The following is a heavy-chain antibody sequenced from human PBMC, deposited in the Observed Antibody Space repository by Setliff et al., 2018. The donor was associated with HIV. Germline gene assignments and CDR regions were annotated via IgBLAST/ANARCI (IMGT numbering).Heavy chain of an antibody. CDR2: IYYSGNT. CDR3: ARVPTSSWYVTTQRTKEYFHH. CDR1: GGSIKSSSYY. V-gene: IGHV4-39*07. Sequence: SETLSLTCTVSGGSIKSSSYYWGWIRQPPGKGLEWIGSIYYSGNTYYNPSLKSRVTISEDTSRNQFSLRLSSMTAADTAIYYCARVPTSSWYVTTQRTKEYFHHWGQGTLVTVSS. J-gene: IGHJ1*01. D-gene: IGHD6-13*01.